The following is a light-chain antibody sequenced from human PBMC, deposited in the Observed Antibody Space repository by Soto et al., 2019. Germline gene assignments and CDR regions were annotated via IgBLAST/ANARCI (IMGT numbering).Light chain of an antibody. CDR2: STN. CDR1: TSNIGSKT. Sequence: QSVLTQPPSASGTPGQRVTISCSGSTSNIGSKTVSWYQQLPGSAPRVLIYSTNQRPSGVPDRFSGSKSGTSASLAISGLQSEDEAEYFCAVWIGSLNTVVFGGGTKLTVL. CDR3: AVWIGSLNTVV. V-gene: IGLV1-44*01. J-gene: IGLJ2*01.